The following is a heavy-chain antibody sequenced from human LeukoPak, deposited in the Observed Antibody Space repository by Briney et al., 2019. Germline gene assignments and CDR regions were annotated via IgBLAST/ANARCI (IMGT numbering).Heavy chain of an antibody. CDR2: INHSGST. Sequence: SETLSLTCTVSGGSISSYYWSWIRQPPGKGLEWIGEINHSGSTNYNPSLKSRVTISVDTSKNQFSLKLSSVTAADTAVYYCARGDYIVVVPAASNWFDPWGQGTLVTVSS. J-gene: IGHJ5*02. D-gene: IGHD2-2*01. CDR3: ARGDYIVVVPAASNWFDP. CDR1: GGSISSYY. V-gene: IGHV4-34*01.